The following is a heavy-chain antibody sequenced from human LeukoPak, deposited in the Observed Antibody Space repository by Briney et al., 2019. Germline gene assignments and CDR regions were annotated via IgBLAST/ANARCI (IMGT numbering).Heavy chain of an antibody. CDR3: ARGLSYHYGDYGPNLYYYYMDV. V-gene: IGHV4-34*01. CDR1: GGSFSGYY. J-gene: IGHJ6*03. CDR2: INHSGST. D-gene: IGHD4-17*01. Sequence: PSETLSLTCAVYGGSFSGYYWSWIRQPPGKGQEWIGEINHSGSTNYNPSLKSRVTISVDTSKNQFSLKLSSVTAADTAVYYCARGLSYHYGDYGPNLYYYYMDVWGKGTTVTVSS.